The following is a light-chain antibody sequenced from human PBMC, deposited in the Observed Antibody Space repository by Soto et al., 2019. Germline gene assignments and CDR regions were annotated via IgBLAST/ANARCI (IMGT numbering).Light chain of an antibody. Sequence: QSALTQPASVSGSPGQSITLSCTGTSSDVGASNFVSWYQQRPGKAPKLIIYEVTNRPSGVSNRFSGSKSGNTASLTISGLQAEDEADYYCSSYTSSSTLVFGTGTKLTVL. V-gene: IGLV2-14*01. CDR1: SSDVGASNF. J-gene: IGLJ1*01. CDR3: SSYTSSSTLV. CDR2: EVT.